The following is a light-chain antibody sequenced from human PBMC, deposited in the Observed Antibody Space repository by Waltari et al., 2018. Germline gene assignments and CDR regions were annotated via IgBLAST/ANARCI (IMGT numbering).Light chain of an antibody. CDR3: GSYAGSNIFV. V-gene: IGLV2-8*01. CDR2: EVI. Sequence: QSALTQPPSASGSPGQSVTISCTGTSSDVGGYDFVSWYQQHPAQAPKVIIYEVIQRPSGVPDRFSGPKSDNTASLTVSGLQAEDEADYYCGSYAGSNIFVFGTGTKVTVL. CDR1: SSDVGGYDF. J-gene: IGLJ1*01.